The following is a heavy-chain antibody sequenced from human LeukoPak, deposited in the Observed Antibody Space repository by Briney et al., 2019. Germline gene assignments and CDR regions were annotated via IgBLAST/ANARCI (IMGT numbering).Heavy chain of an antibody. V-gene: IGHV4-59*01. J-gene: IGHJ4*02. D-gene: IGHD3-3*01. Sequence: SETLSLTCTVSGGSFSSYYWSWIRLPPGKGPEWLGYVYYSGSTNYNPSLKSRVTISVDTSKNQFSLKLSSVTAADTAIYYCAKDFDYDFWSGYFDYWGQGTLVTVSS. CDR1: GGSFSSYY. CDR3: AKDFDYDFWSGYFDY. CDR2: VYYSGST.